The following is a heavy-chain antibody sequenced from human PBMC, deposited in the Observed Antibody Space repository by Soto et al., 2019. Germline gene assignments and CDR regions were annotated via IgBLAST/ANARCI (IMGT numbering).Heavy chain of an antibody. Sequence: VKVSCKASGYTFTSYGISWVRQAPGQGLEWMGWISVDDGDTNYAQNFQGRVTMSTDTSTSTAYMEMRSLRSDDTAVYYCARDQVAKWAPGSAMVNYYYGMDAWGQGTTVTVSS. V-gene: IGHV1-18*04. CDR1: GYTFTSYG. CDR2: ISVDDGDT. D-gene: IGHD5-18*01. J-gene: IGHJ6*02. CDR3: ARDQVAKWAPGSAMVNYYYGMDA.